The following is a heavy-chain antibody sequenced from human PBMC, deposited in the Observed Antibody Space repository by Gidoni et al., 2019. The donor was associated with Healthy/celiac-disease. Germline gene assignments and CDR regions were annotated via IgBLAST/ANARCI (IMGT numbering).Heavy chain of an antibody. J-gene: IGHJ4*02. D-gene: IGHD3-22*01. CDR1: GGSFSGYY. CDR2: INHSGST. Sequence: QVQLQQWGAGLLKPSETLSLTCAVSGGSFSGYYWSWIRQPPGKGLEWTGEINHSGSTNYNPSLKSRVTISVDTSKNQFSLKLSSVTAADTAVYYCARSAIALFDYWGQGTLVTVSS. V-gene: IGHV4-34*01. CDR3: ARSAIALFDY.